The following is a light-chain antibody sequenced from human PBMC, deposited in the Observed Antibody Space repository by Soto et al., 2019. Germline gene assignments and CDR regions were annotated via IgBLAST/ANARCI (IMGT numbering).Light chain of an antibody. CDR2: DAS. J-gene: IGKJ4*01. CDR3: QQYDNLPLT. Sequence: DIQMTQSPSSLSASVGDRVTITCQASQDISNYLNWYQQKPGKAPKLLIYDASNLETGVPSRFSGSGSRTDFTFTISTLQPEDIAQYYCQQYDNLPLTFGGGTKVEIK. V-gene: IGKV1-33*01. CDR1: QDISNY.